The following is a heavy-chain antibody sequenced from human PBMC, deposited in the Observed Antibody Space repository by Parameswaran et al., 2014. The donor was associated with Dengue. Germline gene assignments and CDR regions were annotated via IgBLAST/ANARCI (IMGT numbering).Heavy chain of an antibody. V-gene: IGHV1-69*04. Sequence: SWVRQAPGQGLEWMGRIIPIFGIANYAQKFQGRVTITADKSTSTAYMELSSLTSEDTAVYYCARAKYTPMVTPYYYGMDVWGQGDHGHRLL. CDR2: IIPIFGIA. D-gene: IGHD5-18*01. J-gene: IGHJ6*02. CDR3: ARAKYTPMVTPYYYGMDV.